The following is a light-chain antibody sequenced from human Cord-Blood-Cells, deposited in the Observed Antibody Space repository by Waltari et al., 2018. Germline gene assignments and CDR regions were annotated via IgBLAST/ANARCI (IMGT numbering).Light chain of an antibody. CDR3: CSYAGSSTFVV. CDR1: SSDVGSYNL. V-gene: IGLV2-23*03. Sequence: QSALTQPAPVSGSPGQSITISCTGTSSDVGSYNLVSWYQQHPGKAPKIMIYEGSKRPSGVSNRFSGSKSGNKASLTISGLQAEDEADYYCCSYAGSSTFVVFGGGTKLTVL. CDR2: EGS. J-gene: IGLJ2*01.